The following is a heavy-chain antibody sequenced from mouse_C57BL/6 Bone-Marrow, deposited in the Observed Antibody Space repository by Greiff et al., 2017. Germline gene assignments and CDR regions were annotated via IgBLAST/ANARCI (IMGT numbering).Heavy chain of an antibody. CDR2: ISSGSSTI. J-gene: IGHJ3*01. CDR1: GFTFRDYG. V-gene: IGHV5-17*01. Sequence: EVKLVESGGGLVMPGGSLKLSCAASGFTFRDYGMHWVRQAPEKGLEWVAYISSGSSTIYYADTVKGRFTISRDNAKNTLFLQMTRLRSEDTAMYYCARGAYWGQGTLVTVSA. CDR3: ARGAY.